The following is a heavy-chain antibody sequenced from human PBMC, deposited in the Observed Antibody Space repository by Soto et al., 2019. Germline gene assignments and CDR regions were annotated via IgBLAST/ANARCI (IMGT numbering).Heavy chain of an antibody. Sequence: ASVKVSCKVSGYTLTELSMHWVRQAPGKGLEWMGGFDPEDGETIYAQKFQGRVTMTEDTSTDTAYMELSSLRSEDTAVYYCATELTMVRGSTVNYWGQGTLVTVSS. D-gene: IGHD3-10*01. CDR2: FDPEDGET. J-gene: IGHJ4*02. CDR1: GYTLTELS. V-gene: IGHV1-24*01. CDR3: ATELTMVRGSTVNY.